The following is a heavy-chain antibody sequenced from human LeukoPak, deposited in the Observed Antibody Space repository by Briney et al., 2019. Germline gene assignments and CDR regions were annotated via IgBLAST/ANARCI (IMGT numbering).Heavy chain of an antibody. D-gene: IGHD6-13*01. Sequence: GGSLRLSCAASGFTFSSYDIHWVRQATGKGLEWVSGIGTAGEIYYPRSVKGRFTISRENAKNSLYLQMNSLRAGDTAVYYCARAAYSSTWYSRYFDLWGRGTLVTVSS. J-gene: IGHJ2*01. CDR2: IGTAGEI. CDR3: ARAAYSSTWYSRYFDL. CDR1: GFTFSSYD. V-gene: IGHV3-13*01.